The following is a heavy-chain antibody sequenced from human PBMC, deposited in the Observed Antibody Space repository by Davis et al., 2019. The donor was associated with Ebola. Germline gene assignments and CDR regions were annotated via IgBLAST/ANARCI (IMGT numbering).Heavy chain of an antibody. V-gene: IGHV4-38-2*01. CDR2: VYQSGEA. D-gene: IGHD2-2*03. CDR3: ARGLDKFDA. CDR1: GASITRCSD. Sequence: MPSEPLSLTCRLSGASITRCSDWGWIPLPPGSGLEWIGSVYQSGEAHFSPSLNIRVTISVDTSKNQFSVNVNSVTAADTALYFCARGLDKFDAWGQGILVSVSS. J-gene: IGHJ5*02.